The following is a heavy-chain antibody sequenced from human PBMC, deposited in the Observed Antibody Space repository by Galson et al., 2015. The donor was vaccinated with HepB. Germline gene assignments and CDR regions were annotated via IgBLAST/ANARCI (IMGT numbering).Heavy chain of an antibody. J-gene: IGHJ6*02. CDR1: GYTFTSYY. Sequence: SVKVSCKASGYTFTSYYMHWVRQAPGQGLEWMGIINPSGGSTSYAQKFQGRVTMTRDTSTSTVYMELSSLRSEDTAVYYCARTGGYCSGGSCYEEGYYYYGMYVWGQGTTVTVS. CDR3: ARTGGYCSGGSCYEEGYYYYGMYV. CDR2: INPSGGST. D-gene: IGHD2-15*01. V-gene: IGHV1-46*01.